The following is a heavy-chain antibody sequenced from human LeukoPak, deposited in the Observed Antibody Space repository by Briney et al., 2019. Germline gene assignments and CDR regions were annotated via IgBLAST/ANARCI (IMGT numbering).Heavy chain of an antibody. Sequence: GSSVKVSCKASGGTFSSYAISWVRQAPGQGLEWIGRIIPIFGTANYAQKFQGRVTITTDESTSTAYMELSSLRSEDTAVYYCARGPHCSSTSCPRTRITGTLDYWGQGTLVTVSS. V-gene: IGHV1-69*05. CDR2: IIPIFGTA. CDR1: GGTFSSYA. J-gene: IGHJ4*02. D-gene: IGHD2-2*01. CDR3: ARGPHCSSTSCPRTRITGTLDY.